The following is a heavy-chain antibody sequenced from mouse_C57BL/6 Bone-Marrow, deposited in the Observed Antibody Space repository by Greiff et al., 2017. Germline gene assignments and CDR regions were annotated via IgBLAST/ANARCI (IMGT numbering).Heavy chain of an antibody. CDR2: IHPNSGST. J-gene: IGHJ3*01. V-gene: IGHV1-64*01. CDR3: ARGDYYGSPWFAY. Sequence: QVQLQQPGAELVKPGASVKLSCKASGYTFTSYWMHWVKQRPGQGLEWIGMIHPNSGSTNYNEKFKSKATLTVDKSSSTAYMQRSSLTSEDSAVYYCARGDYYGSPWFAYWGQGTLVTVSA. CDR1: GYTFTSYW. D-gene: IGHD1-1*01.